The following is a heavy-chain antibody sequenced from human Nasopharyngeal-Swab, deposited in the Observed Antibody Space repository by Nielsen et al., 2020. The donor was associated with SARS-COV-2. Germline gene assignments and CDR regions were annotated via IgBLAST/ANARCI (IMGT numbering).Heavy chain of an antibody. CDR3: VGSSWYGHYYYYYGMDV. CDR2: IYYSGST. D-gene: IGHD6-13*01. Sequence: SETLSLTCTVSGGSISSSSYYWGWIRQPPGKGLEWIGSIYYSGSTYYNPSLKSRVTISVDTSKNQFSLKLSSVTAADTAVYYCVGSSWYGHYYYYYGMDVWGQGTTVTVSS. CDR1: GGSISSSSYY. J-gene: IGHJ6*02. V-gene: IGHV4-39*07.